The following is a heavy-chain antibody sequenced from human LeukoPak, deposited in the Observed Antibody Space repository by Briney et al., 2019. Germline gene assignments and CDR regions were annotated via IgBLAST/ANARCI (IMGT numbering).Heavy chain of an antibody. J-gene: IGHJ4*02. CDR3: ARRVASSPYFEY. D-gene: IGHD2-15*01. CDR1: GSHFTNYW. Sequence: GASLQTSSKGAGSHFTNYWIAWGRQMPAKGLEWMWIIYPVDSDTRYSPSFQGKVTISADKSINSAYLQWSSLRASDTAMYYCARRVASSPYFEYWGQGTLVTVSS. CDR2: IYPVDSDT. V-gene: IGHV5-51*01.